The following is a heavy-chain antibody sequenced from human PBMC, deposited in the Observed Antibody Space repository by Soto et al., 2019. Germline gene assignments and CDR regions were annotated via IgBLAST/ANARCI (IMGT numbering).Heavy chain of an antibody. D-gene: IGHD2-21*01. CDR2: IGISPEHT. CDR1: GFNFSFHA. J-gene: IGHJ4*02. Sequence: LRLSCTASGFNFSFHAMSWVRQAPGEGLQWVSSIGISPEHTYYLDSVKGRFTISRDSAKNTLYLDMTSLRGEDTAVYYCARPPGHKATRSDYWGRGTRVTVSS. CDR3: ARPPGHKATRSDY. V-gene: IGHV3-23*01.